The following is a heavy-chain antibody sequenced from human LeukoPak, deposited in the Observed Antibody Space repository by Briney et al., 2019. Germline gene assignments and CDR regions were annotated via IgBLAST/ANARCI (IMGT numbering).Heavy chain of an antibody. V-gene: IGHV3-74*01. J-gene: IGHJ4*02. CDR3: VRFRFSGTYFFDY. CDR1: GFTFSGYW. D-gene: IGHD1-26*01. CDR2: VNTDGSGT. Sequence: PGGSLRLSCAASGFTFSGYWMHWARQAPGRGLVWVSRVNTDGSGTDNADSVKGRFTISRDNAKNTLYLQMNSLRAEDTAVYYCVRFRFSGTYFFDYWGQGTLVTVSS.